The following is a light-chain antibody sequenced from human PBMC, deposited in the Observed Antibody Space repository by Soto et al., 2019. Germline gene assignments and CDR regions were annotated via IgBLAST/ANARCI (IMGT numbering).Light chain of an antibody. V-gene: IGLV2-8*01. CDR3: SSYAGTNNYVV. J-gene: IGLJ2*01. CDR1: NGDVGGYNY. CDR2: EVS. Sequence: QSALTQPPSASGSPGQSVTISCTGTNGDVGGYNYVSWYWYQQHPGKAPKLMIYEVSKRPSGVPDRFSGSKSGNTASLTVSGLQAEDEADYYCSSYAGTNNYVVFGGGTKVTVL.